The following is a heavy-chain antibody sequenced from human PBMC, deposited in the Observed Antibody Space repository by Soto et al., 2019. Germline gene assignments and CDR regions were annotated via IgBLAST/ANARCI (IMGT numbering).Heavy chain of an antibody. V-gene: IGHV3-11*01. CDR3: ARVVAAVPRGWFDP. CDR1: GFTFSDYY. CDR2: ISSSGSTI. Sequence: VGSLRLSCAASGFTFSDYYMSWIRQAPGKGLEWVSYISSSGSTIYYADSVKGRFTISRDNAKNSLYLQMNSLRAEDTAVYYCARVVAAVPRGWFDPWGQGTLVTVSS. D-gene: IGHD2-15*01. J-gene: IGHJ5*02.